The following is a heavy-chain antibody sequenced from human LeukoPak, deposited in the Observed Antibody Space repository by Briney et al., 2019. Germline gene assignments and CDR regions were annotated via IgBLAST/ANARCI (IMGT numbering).Heavy chain of an antibody. J-gene: IGHJ3*02. CDR3: AKKLAYGDYVYAFDI. CDR1: GGTFSSYA. CDR2: IIPIFGTA. V-gene: IGHV1-69*05. Sequence: VASVKVSCKASGGTFSSYAISWVRQAPGQGLEWMGGIIPIFGTANYAQKFQGRVTITTDESTSTAYMELSSLRSEDTAVYYCAKKLAYGDYVYAFDIWGQGTMVTVSS. D-gene: IGHD4-17*01.